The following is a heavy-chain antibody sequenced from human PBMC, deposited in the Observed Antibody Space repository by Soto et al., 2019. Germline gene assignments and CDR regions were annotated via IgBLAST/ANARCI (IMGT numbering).Heavy chain of an antibody. CDR2: VYSGGTT. CDR3: AREQWYYMDF. Sequence: EVQLVESGGGLVQPGGSLKLSCAASEFTVNTYYMNWVRQAPGKGLEWVSVVYSGGTTYYAESAKGRFTIPRDISRNMVYLQMNNLRAEDTAVYYCAREQWYYMDFWGKGTTVTVSS. CDR1: EFTVNTYY. J-gene: IGHJ6*03. V-gene: IGHV3-66*01. D-gene: IGHD6-19*01.